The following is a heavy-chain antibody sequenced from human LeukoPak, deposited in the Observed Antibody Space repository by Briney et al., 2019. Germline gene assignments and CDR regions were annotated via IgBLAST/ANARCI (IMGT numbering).Heavy chain of an antibody. CDR2: IKQDGSEK. V-gene: IGHV3-7*03. CDR3: AKDLIRLGETALVGSPY. D-gene: IGHD5-18*01. Sequence: GGSLRLSCAASGFTFSSYWMNWVRQAPGKGLEWVANIKQDGSEKYYVDSMKGRLTISRDNAKNSLYLQMNSLRAEDTAVYYCAKDLIRLGETALVGSPYWGQGTLVTVSS. CDR1: GFTFSSYW. J-gene: IGHJ4*02.